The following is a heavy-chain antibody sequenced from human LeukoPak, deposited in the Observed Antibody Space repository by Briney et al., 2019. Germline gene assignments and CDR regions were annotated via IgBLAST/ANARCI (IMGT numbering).Heavy chain of an antibody. D-gene: IGHD2-2*01. CDR3: VREDAHTYYFDF. CDR1: GYTFTSYH. CDR2: IKSTGDTT. Sequence: ASVEVSCKTSGYTFTSYHMHWVRQAPGQGLEWVAIIKSTGDTTVYAQKFQGRVTVTRDTSTSTVYMDLSSLSSEDTAVYYCVREDAHTYYFDFWGPGTLVTVSS. V-gene: IGHV1-46*01. J-gene: IGHJ4*02.